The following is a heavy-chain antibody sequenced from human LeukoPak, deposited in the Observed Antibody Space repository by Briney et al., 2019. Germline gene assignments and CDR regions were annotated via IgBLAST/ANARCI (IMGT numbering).Heavy chain of an antibody. J-gene: IGHJ3*02. D-gene: IGHD3-22*01. CDR1: GFTFSSYA. Sequence: GGSLRLSCAASGFTFSSYAMSWVRQAPGKGLEWVSAISGRGGSTYYADSVKGRFTISRDNSKNTLYLQMNSLRAEDTAVYYCNNYDSSGYYLGPDAFDIWGQGTMVTVSS. V-gene: IGHV3-23*01. CDR3: NNYDSSGYYLGPDAFDI. CDR2: ISGRGGST.